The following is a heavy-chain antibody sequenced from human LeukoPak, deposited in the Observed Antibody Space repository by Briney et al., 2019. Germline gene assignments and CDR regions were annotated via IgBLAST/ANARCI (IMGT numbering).Heavy chain of an antibody. Sequence: GGSLRLSCAASGFTFSSYAMHWVRQAPGKGLEWVAVISYDGSNKYYADSVKGRFTISRDNSKNTPYLQMNSPRAEDTAVYYCARDANYYGSGIHYYYYGMDVWGQGTTVTVSS. D-gene: IGHD3-10*01. CDR3: ARDANYYGSGIHYYYYGMDV. CDR2: ISYDGSNK. J-gene: IGHJ6*02. CDR1: GFTFSSYA. V-gene: IGHV3-30-3*01.